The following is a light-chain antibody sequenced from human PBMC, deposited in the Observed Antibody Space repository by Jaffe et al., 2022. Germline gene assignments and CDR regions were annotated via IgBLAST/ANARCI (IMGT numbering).Light chain of an antibody. CDR3: QTWGPYWV. J-gene: IGLJ3*02. Sequence: QLVLTQSPSASASLGASVKLTCTLSSGHSSYAIAWHQQQPEKGPRYLMKLNSDGSHSKGDGIPDRFSGSSSGAERYLTISSLQSEDEADYYCQTWGPYWVFGGGTKLTVL. CDR1: SGHSSYA. CDR2: LNSDGSH. V-gene: IGLV4-69*01.